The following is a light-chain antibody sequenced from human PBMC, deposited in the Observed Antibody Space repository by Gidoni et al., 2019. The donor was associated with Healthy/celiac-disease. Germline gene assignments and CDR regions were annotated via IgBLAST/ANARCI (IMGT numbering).Light chain of an antibody. CDR3: QQYNSYPPF. Sequence: DIQMTQSPSTLSASVGDRVTITCRASQSISSWLAWYQQKPGKAPKLLIYDASSLESGVPSRFSGRGSGTEFTLTISSLQPDDFATYYCQQYNSYPPFFXXXTKLEIK. V-gene: IGKV1-5*01. CDR2: DAS. CDR1: QSISSW. J-gene: IGKJ2*01.